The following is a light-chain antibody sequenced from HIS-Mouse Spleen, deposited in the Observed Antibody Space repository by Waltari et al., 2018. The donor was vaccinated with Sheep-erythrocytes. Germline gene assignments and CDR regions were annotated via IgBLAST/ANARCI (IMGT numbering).Light chain of an antibody. J-gene: IGLJ3*02. V-gene: IGLV2-23*01. Sequence: QSALTQPASVSGSPGQSITIPCTGSSSDVGSYNLVSLYQQHPGKAPKLRIYEGSKRPSGVSNRFSGSKSGNTASLTISGLQAEDEADYYCCSYAGSSTPWVFGGGTKLTVL. CDR1: SSDVGSYNL. CDR2: EGS. CDR3: CSYAGSSTPWV.